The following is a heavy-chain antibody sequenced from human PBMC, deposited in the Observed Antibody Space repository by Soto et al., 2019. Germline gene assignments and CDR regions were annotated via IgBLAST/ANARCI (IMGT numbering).Heavy chain of an antibody. Sequence: GGSLRLSCAASGFTFSSYSMNWVRQAPGKGLEWVSSISSSSSYIYYADSVKGRFTISRDNAKDSLYLQMNSLRAEDTAVYYCASGPETGYDYWGQGTLVTVSS. J-gene: IGHJ4*02. CDR1: GFTFSSYS. CDR3: ASGPETGYDY. CDR2: ISSSSSYI. D-gene: IGHD3-9*01. V-gene: IGHV3-21*01.